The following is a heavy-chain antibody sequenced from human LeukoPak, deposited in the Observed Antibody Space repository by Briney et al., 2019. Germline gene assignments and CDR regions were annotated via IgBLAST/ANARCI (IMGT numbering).Heavy chain of an antibody. V-gene: IGHV3-9*01. D-gene: IGHD3-22*01. CDR2: ISWNRGSI. J-gene: IGHJ4*02. Sequence: KPGRSLRLSCAASGFTFDDYAMHWVRQAPGKGLEWVSGISWNRGSIGYADSVKGRFTISRDNAKNSLYLQMNSLRAEDTALYYCAKDAHYYDSSGYYYSWGQGTLVTVSS. CDR3: AKDAHYYDSSGYYYS. CDR1: GFTFDDYA.